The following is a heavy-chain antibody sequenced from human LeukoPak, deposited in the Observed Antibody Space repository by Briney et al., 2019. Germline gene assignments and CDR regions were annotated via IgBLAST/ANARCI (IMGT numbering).Heavy chain of an antibody. CDR1: GFTFSSYG. D-gene: IGHD3-10*01. V-gene: IGHV3-23*01. CDR3: AKKALWFGELGPNYMDV. J-gene: IGHJ6*03. CDR2: ISGSGGST. Sequence: GGSLRLSCAASGFTFSSYGMSWVRQAPGKGLEWVSAISGSGGSTYYADSVKGRFTISRDNSKNTLYLQMNSLRAEDTAVYYCAKKALWFGELGPNYMDVWGKGTTVTISS.